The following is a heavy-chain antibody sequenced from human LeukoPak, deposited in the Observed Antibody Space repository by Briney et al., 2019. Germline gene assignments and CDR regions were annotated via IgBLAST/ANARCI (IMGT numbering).Heavy chain of an antibody. CDR2: ISSSSSYI. Sequence: GGSLRLSCAASGFTFSSYSMNWVRQAPGKGLEWVSSISSSSSYINYADSVKGRFTISRDNAKNSLYLQTNSLRAEDTAVYYCARDRRTYYYDSSGYYPDYFDYWGQGTLVTVSS. V-gene: IGHV3-21*01. CDR1: GFTFSSYS. J-gene: IGHJ4*02. D-gene: IGHD3-22*01. CDR3: ARDRRTYYYDSSGYYPDYFDY.